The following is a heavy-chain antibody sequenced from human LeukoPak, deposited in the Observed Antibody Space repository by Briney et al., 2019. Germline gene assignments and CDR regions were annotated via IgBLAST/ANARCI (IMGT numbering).Heavy chain of an antibody. CDR2: IYYSGST. J-gene: IGHJ4*02. D-gene: IGHD3-3*01. V-gene: IGHV4-39*07. CDR3: ARCSRRYYDSWSGYYPYYFDY. Sequence: SETLSLTCTVSGGSISSSSYYWGWIRQPPGKGLEWIGSIYYSGSTYYNPSLKSRVTISVDTSKNQFSLKLSSVTAADTAVYYCARCSRRYYDSWSGYYPYYFDYWGQGTLVTVSS. CDR1: GGSISSSSYY.